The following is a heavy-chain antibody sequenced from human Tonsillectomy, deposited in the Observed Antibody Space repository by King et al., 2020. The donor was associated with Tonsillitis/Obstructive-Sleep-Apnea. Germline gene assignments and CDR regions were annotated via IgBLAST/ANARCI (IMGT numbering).Heavy chain of an antibody. J-gene: IGHJ4*02. CDR3: ARALGYCSSSSCIPLERSPAFAGDGPHYFFDY. CDR2: INHSGST. D-gene: IGHD2-2*01. Sequence: VQLQQWGAGLLKPSETLSLTCAVYGGSFSGYYWSWIRQPPGKGLEWIGEINHSGSTNYNPSLKSRVTISVDTSKNQFSLKLSSVTAADTAVYYCARALGYCSSSSCIPLERSPAFAGDGPHYFFDYWGQGTLVTVSS. CDR1: GGSFSGYY. V-gene: IGHV4-34*01.